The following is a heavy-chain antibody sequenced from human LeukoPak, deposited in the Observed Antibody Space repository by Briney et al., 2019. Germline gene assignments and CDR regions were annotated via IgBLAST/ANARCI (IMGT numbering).Heavy chain of an antibody. CDR3: ATLMTTVTTSGALRFDY. CDR1: GFTFSSYS. CDR2: ISSSSSYI. J-gene: IGHJ4*02. D-gene: IGHD4-17*01. Sequence: GGSLGLSCAASGFTFSSYSMNWVRQAPGKGLEWVSSISSSSSYIYYADSVKGRFTISRDNAKNSLYLQMNSLRAEDTAVYYCATLMTTVTTSGALRFDYWGQGTLVTVSS. V-gene: IGHV3-21*01.